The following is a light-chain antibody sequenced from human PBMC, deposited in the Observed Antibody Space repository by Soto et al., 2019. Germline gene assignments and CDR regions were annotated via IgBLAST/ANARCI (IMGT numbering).Light chain of an antibody. CDR1: QDHAFF. J-gene: IGKJ2*01. CDR2: DAS. CDR3: QQNRFRPYT. Sequence: EIQMTQSPPSMSASVGDRVTITCQASQDHAFFLHWYQPKSGKAPKLLIYDASKLETGVPRRFSGSGSGTDFTLTISSLQPEDTATYYCQQNRFRPYTLGQGTK. V-gene: IGKV1-33*01.